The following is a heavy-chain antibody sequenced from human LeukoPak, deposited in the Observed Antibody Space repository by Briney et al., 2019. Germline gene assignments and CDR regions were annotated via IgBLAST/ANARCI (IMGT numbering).Heavy chain of an antibody. Sequence: SETLSLTCTVSGGSISSYYWSWIRQPPGKGLEWIGYIYYSGSTNYNPSLKSRVTISVDTSKNQFSLKLSSVTAADTAVYYCARVVGSEWFGEVTDYYYYYYMDVWGKGTTVTVSS. CDR3: ARVVGSEWFGEVTDYYYYYYMDV. D-gene: IGHD3-10*01. J-gene: IGHJ6*03. V-gene: IGHV4-59*01. CDR1: GGSISSYY. CDR2: IYYSGST.